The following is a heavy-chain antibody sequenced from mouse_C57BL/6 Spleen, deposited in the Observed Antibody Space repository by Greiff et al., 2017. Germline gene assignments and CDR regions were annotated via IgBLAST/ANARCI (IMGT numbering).Heavy chain of an antibody. CDR3: ARDGYGSSYGYFDV. CDR1: GYTFTSYW. CDR2: IDPSDSET. J-gene: IGHJ1*03. V-gene: IGHV1-52*01. D-gene: IGHD1-1*01. Sequence: QVQLKQPGAELVRPGSSVKLSCKASGYTFTSYWMHWVKQRPIQGLEWIGNIDPSDSETHYNQKFKDKATLTVDKSSSTAYMQLSSLTSEDSAVYYCARDGYGSSYGYFDVWGTGTTVTVSS.